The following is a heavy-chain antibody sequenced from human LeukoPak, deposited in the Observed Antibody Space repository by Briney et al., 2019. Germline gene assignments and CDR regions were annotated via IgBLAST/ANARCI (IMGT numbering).Heavy chain of an antibody. CDR1: GFTFSSYG. D-gene: IGHD3-3*01. V-gene: IGHV3-30*02. CDR2: IRYDGSNK. J-gene: IGHJ5*02. Sequence: GGSLRLSCAASGFTFSSYGMHWVRQAPGKGLEWVAFIRYDGSNKYYADSVKGRFTISRDNAKNSLYLQMNSLRAEGTAVYYCARDSPSFYPTWFDPWGQGTLVTVSS. CDR3: ARDSPSFYPTWFDP.